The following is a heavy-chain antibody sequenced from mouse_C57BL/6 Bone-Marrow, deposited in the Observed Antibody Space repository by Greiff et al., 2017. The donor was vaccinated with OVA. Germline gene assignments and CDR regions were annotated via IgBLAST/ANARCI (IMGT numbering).Heavy chain of an antibody. V-gene: IGHV14-3*01. J-gene: IGHJ2*01. D-gene: IGHD1-1*01. CDR2: IDPANGNT. Sequence: VQLQQSVAELVRPGASVKLSCTASGFNIKNTYMHWVKQRPEQGLEWIGRIDPANGNTKYAPKFQGKATITADTSSNTAYLQLSSLTSEDTAIYYCASRIYYYGSSHYFDYWGQGTTLTVSS. CDR1: GFNIKNTY. CDR3: ASRIYYYGSSHYFDY.